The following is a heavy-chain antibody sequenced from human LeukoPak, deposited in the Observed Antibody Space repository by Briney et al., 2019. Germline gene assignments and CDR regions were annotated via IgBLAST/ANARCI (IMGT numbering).Heavy chain of an antibody. CDR1: GFTFSSYG. D-gene: IGHD6-13*01. Sequence: GGSLRLSCAASGFTFSSYGMYWVRQAPGKGLEWVAFIRYDGSNKYYADSVKGRFTISRDNSKDTLYLQMNSLRAEDTAVYYCAKRGIGYDWFDPWGQGTLVTVSS. J-gene: IGHJ5*02. V-gene: IGHV3-30*02. CDR2: IRYDGSNK. CDR3: AKRGIGYDWFDP.